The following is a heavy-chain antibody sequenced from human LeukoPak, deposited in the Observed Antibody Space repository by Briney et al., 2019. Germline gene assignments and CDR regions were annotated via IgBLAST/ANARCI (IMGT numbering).Heavy chain of an antibody. V-gene: IGHV3-33*01. CDR3: ARDDDSSGNNFDH. J-gene: IGHJ4*02. Sequence: GGSLRLSCAASGFTFSSYGMPWVRQTPGKGLEWVAVIVYDGRTKYYEDSVKGRFTISRDNSKNTLYLQMNSLRAEDTAVYYCARDDDSSGNNFDHWGQGTLVTVSS. D-gene: IGHD3-22*01. CDR1: GFTFSSYG. CDR2: IVYDGRTK.